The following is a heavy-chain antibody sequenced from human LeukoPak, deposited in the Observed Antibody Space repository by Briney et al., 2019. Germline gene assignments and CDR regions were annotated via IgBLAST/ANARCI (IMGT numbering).Heavy chain of an antibody. J-gene: IGHJ4*02. Sequence: GVPLRLPCAASVFTFTNYDMSWVRHAPGKGLEWVSAINGSGTRTYYADSVKGRFTISKDNAKNPLYLEMNSLRAEERAVYYCAKEQTSSGFFDYWGQGTLVTVSS. CDR2: INGSGTRT. CDR1: VFTFTNYD. D-gene: IGHD2-2*01. V-gene: IGHV3-23*01. CDR3: AKEQTSSGFFDY.